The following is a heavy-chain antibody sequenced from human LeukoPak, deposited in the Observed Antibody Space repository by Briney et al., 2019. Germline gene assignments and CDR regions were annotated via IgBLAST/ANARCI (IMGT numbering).Heavy chain of an antibody. Sequence: SETLSLTCAVYGGSFSAYYWSWIRQPPGKGLEWIGEINRSGNTNYNPSLKRRITISADTSKNQFSMKLTSVTAADTAVYYCARGPYPNPRAWGQGTLVTVSS. CDR1: GGSFSAYY. CDR2: INRSGNT. CDR3: ARGPYPNPRA. D-gene: IGHD1-14*01. J-gene: IGHJ5*02. V-gene: IGHV4-34*01.